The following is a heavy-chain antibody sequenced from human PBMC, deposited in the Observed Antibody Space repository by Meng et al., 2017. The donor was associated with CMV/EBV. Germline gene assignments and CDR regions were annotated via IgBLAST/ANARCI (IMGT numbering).Heavy chain of an antibody. CDR3: ARGPRMATIDYFDY. CDR1: GGSISSYY. D-gene: IGHD5-24*01. J-gene: IGHJ4*02. V-gene: IGHV4-59*01. CDR2: IYYSGST. Sequence: GSLRLSCTVSGGSISSYYWSWIRQPPGKGLEWIGYIYYSGSTNYNPSLKSRVTISVDTSKNQFSLKLSSVTAADTAVYYCARGPRMATIDYFDYWGQGTLVTVLL.